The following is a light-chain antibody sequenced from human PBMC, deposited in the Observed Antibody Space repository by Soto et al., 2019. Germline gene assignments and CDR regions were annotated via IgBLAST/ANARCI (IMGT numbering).Light chain of an antibody. CDR3: LQYDSSRT. J-gene: IGKJ1*01. CDR2: GTS. CDR1: QSVMSRF. Sequence: EIVLTQSPGTLSLSPGERATLSCRASQSVMSRFLAWYQQKSGQAPGLLIYGTSIRAAGIPERFSGSGSGTDFTLTISRLEPEDFGVYYCLQYDSSRTFGQGTKVEMK. V-gene: IGKV3-20*01.